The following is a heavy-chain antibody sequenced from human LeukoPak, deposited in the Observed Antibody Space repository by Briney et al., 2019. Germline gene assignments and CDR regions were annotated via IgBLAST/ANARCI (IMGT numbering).Heavy chain of an antibody. CDR2: INPNSGGT. J-gene: IGHJ4*02. Sequence: GASVKVSCKASGYTFTSYGISWVRQAPGQGLEWMGWINPNSGGTNYAQKFQGRVTMTRDTSISTAYMELSRLRSDDTAVYYCARGGGGWYWELYWGQGTLVTVSS. CDR1: GYTFTSYG. V-gene: IGHV1-2*02. CDR3: ARGGGGWYWELY. D-gene: IGHD6-19*01.